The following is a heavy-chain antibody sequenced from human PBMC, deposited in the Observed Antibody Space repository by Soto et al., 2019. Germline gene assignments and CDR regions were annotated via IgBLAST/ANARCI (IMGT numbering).Heavy chain of an antibody. CDR2: ISGSGGST. CDR1: VCTLSSYA. J-gene: IGHJ6*01. Sequence: PVGSLRLSCASSVCTLSSYAMSWVRQSPGKWLEWVSAISGSGGSTYYADSVKGRFTISRDNSKNTLYLQMNSLRAEDTAVYYCAKDGHTDYYYYYGMEMWGEGTTVQVSS. CDR3: AKDGHTDYYYYYGMEM. V-gene: IGHV3-23*01.